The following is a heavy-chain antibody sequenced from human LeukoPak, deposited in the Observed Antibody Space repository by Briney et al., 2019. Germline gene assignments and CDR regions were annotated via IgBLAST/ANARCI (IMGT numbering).Heavy chain of an antibody. Sequence: GGSLRLSCTASGFTFGDYAMSWVRQAPGKGLERVGFIRSKAYGGTTEYAASVKGRFTISRDDSKSIAYLQMNSLKTEDTAVYYCTRGFIGWNCSDYWGPGTLVTVSS. CDR3: TRGFIGWNCSDY. J-gene: IGHJ4*02. CDR2: IRSKAYGGTT. CDR1: GFTFGDYA. V-gene: IGHV3-49*04. D-gene: IGHD6-19*01.